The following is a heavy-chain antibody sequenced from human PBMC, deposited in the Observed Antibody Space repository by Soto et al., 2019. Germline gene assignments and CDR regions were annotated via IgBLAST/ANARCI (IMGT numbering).Heavy chain of an antibody. V-gene: IGHV3-33*01. D-gene: IGHD3-3*01. CDR2: IWYAGSNK. CDR1: GFTFNTYG. CDR3: ARGTMHFDY. Sequence: QVQLMESGGGVVQPGRSLRLSCAASGFTFNTYGIHWVRQAPGKGLEWVAVIWYAGSNKYYADSVKGRFTISRDNSKNTLYLQMNSLRAEDTAVYYCARGTMHFDYWGQGTLVTVSS. J-gene: IGHJ4*02.